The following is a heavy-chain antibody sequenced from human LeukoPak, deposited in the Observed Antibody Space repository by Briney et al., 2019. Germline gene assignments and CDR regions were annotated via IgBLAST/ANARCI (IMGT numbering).Heavy chain of an antibody. CDR3: ARAPYPRYSSSWFFDY. J-gene: IGHJ4*02. CDR1: GYFFTSFY. V-gene: IGHV1-46*01. CDR2: INPRGGVT. Sequence: GASVKVSCKASGYFFTSFYIHWVRQVPGQGPEWMGVINPRGGVTSYPQKFQGRVTVTRDTSTSTVYVELGSLTSEDTAVYYCARAPYPRYSSSWFFDYWGQGTLVTVSS. D-gene: IGHD6-13*01.